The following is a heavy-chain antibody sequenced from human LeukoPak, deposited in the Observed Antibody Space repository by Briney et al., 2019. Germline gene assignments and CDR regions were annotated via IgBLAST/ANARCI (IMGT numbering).Heavy chain of an antibody. CDR1: GGSISNYY. V-gene: IGHV4-59*01. CDR2: IYYSGST. Sequence: SETLSLTCTVSGGSISNYYWTWIRQPPGKGLEWIGNIYYSGSTNYNPSLESRVTISVDASKNQFFLKLTSVTAADTAVYYCARAGGSPRSPFDYWGQGTLVTVSS. D-gene: IGHD3-16*01. J-gene: IGHJ4*02. CDR3: ARAGGSPRSPFDY.